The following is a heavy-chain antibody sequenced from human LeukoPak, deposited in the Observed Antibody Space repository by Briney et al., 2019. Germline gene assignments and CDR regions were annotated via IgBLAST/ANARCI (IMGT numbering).Heavy chain of an antibody. D-gene: IGHD1-26*01. J-gene: IGHJ3*02. CDR3: ARPQSGSYYGPSAFDI. V-gene: IGHV3-30*03. CDR2: TSYDGSNR. Sequence: PGGSLRLSCAASGFTFSSYWMHWVRQAPGKGLEWVAVTSYDGSNRYYADSVKGRFTISRDNSKNTLYLQMNSLRAEDTAVYYCARPQSGSYYGPSAFDIWGQGTMVTVSS. CDR1: GFTFSSYW.